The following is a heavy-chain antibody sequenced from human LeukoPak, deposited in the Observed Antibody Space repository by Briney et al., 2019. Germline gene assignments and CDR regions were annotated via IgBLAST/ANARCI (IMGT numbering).Heavy chain of an antibody. V-gene: IGHV3-30-3*01. D-gene: IGHD3-9*01. CDR3: ARLQVSYDILTGYYSNYFDY. Sequence: GGSLRLSCAASGFTFSSYAMHWVRQAPGKGLEWVAVISYDGSNKYYADSVKGRFTISRDNAKNSLSLQMNSLKAEDTAVYYCARLQVSYDILTGYYSNYFDYWGLGTLVTVSS. CDR2: ISYDGSNK. J-gene: IGHJ4*02. CDR1: GFTFSSYA.